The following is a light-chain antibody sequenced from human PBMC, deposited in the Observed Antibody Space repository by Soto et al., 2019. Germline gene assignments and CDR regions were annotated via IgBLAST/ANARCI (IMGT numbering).Light chain of an antibody. J-gene: IGKJ4*01. CDR2: GAS. Sequence: EIVLMQATGTLSLSPGDSATLPGSASESVNYTYVAWYQQKPGQAPRLLIAGASSRATGIPARFSGSGSGTDFTLTISRLQPEDFAVYYCQQYRSSPSLTFGEGTKLEIK. V-gene: IGKV3-20*01. CDR1: ESVNYTY. CDR3: QQYRSSPSLT.